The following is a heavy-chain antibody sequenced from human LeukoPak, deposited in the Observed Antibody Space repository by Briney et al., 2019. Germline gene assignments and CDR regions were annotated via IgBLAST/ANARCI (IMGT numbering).Heavy chain of an antibody. Sequence: GGSLRLSCAASGFTFSSYAMSWVRQLPGKGLEWVSTVTGTGGGTYYADSVKGRFTISRDNSKNTLYLQMNSLRPEDTAVYYCAKYLGSYFDYWGQGTLVTVSS. CDR3: AKYLGSYFDY. D-gene: IGHD1-26*01. J-gene: IGHJ4*02. CDR1: GFTFSSYA. CDR2: VTGTGGGT. V-gene: IGHV3-23*01.